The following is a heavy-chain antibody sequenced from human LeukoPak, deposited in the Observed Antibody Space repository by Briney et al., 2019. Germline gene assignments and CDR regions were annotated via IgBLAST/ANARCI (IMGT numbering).Heavy chain of an antibody. CDR2: IKQDGSKK. CDR1: GFPFSSYW. V-gene: IGHV3-7*04. Sequence: GGSLRLSCVASGFPFSSYWMTWVRQAPGRGLEWVANIKQDGSKKSYVDSVKGRFTISRDNAKNSLYLQMNSLRAEDTAIYYCTRVGYIDEEIDYWGQGTLVTVSS. CDR3: TRVGYIDEEIDY. D-gene: IGHD5-24*01. J-gene: IGHJ4*02.